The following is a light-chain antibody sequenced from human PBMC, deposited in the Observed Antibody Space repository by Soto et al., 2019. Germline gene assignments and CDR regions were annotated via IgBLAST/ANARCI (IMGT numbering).Light chain of an antibody. CDR1: QGISSTY. V-gene: IGKV3-20*01. CDR2: GTS. J-gene: IGKJ3*01. Sequence: EIVLTQSPATPSLSPGERATLSCRASQGISSTYLAWYQLKPGQAPRLLIHGTSRRVTGIPDRFSGSGSGTDFTLTISRLEPEDFAVYYCQHYGGSPPRFTFGPGTKVDI. CDR3: QHYGGSPPRFT.